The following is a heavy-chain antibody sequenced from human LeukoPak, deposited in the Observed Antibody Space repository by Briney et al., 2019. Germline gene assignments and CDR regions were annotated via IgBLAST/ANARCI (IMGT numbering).Heavy chain of an antibody. CDR2: MNPNSGNT. J-gene: IGHJ4*02. CDR3: ASGGYQDY. V-gene: IGHV1-8*03. D-gene: IGHD2-15*01. Sequence: GSSVKVSCKASGGTFSSYAISWVRQAPGQGLEWMGWMNPNSGNTGYAQKFQGRVTITRNTSISTAYMELSSLRSEDTAVYYCASGGYQDYWGQGTLVTVSS. CDR1: GGTFSSYA.